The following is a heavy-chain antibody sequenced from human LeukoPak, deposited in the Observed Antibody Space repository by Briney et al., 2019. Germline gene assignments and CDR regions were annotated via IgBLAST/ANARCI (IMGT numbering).Heavy chain of an antibody. V-gene: IGHV3-49*04. D-gene: IGHD3-9*01. CDR2: IRTKVYGGTA. J-gene: IGHJ4*02. Sequence: GGSLRLSCTASGFTFGDYAISWVRQAPGKGPEWVGFIRTKVYGGTAEYAASVKGRFTISRDDSTSIAYLQINSLKTEDTAVYYCTRDRTVLRYFDWLEDFWGQGTLVTVSS. CDR3: TRDRTVLRYFDWLEDF. CDR1: GFTFGDYA.